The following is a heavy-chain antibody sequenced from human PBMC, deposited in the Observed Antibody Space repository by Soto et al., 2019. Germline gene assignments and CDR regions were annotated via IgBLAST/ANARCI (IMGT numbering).Heavy chain of an antibody. J-gene: IGHJ4*02. D-gene: IGHD3-16*01. Sequence: EVQLVESGGGLVQPGGSLRLSCAVSGFTFSNSWLSWVRQAPGKGLEWVANINQDGSDEYYVDSVKGRFNISRDNAKNSLYLQMNSLRAEDTAIYYCARVSPVMSPGYWGQGTLVTVSS. CDR1: GFTFSNSW. V-gene: IGHV3-7*05. CDR3: ARVSPVMSPGY. CDR2: INQDGSDE.